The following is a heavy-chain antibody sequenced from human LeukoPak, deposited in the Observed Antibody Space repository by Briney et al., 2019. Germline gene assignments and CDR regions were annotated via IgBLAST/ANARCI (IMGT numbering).Heavy chain of an antibody. CDR1: GFTFSSYG. V-gene: IGHV3-30*02. CDR2: IRYDASNK. J-gene: IGHJ5*02. D-gene: IGHD7-27*01. Sequence: GGSLRLSCAASGFTFSSYGMHWLRQAPGKGLEWVAYIRYDASNKYYADSVKGRFTISRDNSKNTVYLQMNSLRPEDTALYYCAKDGNWASVSWGQGTLVTVSS. CDR3: AKDGNWASVS.